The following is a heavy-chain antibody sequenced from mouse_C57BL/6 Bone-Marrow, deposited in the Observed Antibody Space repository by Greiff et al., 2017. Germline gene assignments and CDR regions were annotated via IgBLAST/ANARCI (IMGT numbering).Heavy chain of an antibody. J-gene: IGHJ1*03. V-gene: IGHV1-55*01. D-gene: IGHD2-4*01. CDR2: IYPGSGST. CDR3: ARKRIYYDYDDWYFDV. Sequence: QVQLQQPGAELVKPGASVKMSCKASGYTFTSYWITWVKQRPGQGLEWIGDIYPGSGSTNYNEKFKSKATLTVDTSSSTAYMQLSSLTSEDSAVYYCARKRIYYDYDDWYFDVWGTGTTVTVSA. CDR1: GYTFTSYW.